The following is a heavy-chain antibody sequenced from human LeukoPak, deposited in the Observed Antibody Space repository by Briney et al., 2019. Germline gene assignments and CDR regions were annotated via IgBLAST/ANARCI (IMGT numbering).Heavy chain of an antibody. D-gene: IGHD3-10*01. Sequence: GGSLRLSCAASGFTFSSYAMSWVRQAPGKGLEWVSVIYSGGSTYYADSVKGRFTISRDNSKDTLYLQINSLRAEDTAVYYCARERYSGSGNYYSPVGYWGQGTLVTVSS. CDR3: ARERYSGSGNYYSPVGY. V-gene: IGHV3-66*01. CDR1: GFTFSSYA. J-gene: IGHJ4*02. CDR2: IYSGGST.